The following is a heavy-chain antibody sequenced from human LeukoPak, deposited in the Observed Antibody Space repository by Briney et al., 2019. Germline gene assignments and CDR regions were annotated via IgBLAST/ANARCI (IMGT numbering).Heavy chain of an antibody. J-gene: IGHJ3*02. CDR3: ARSGYSSGWGSAFDI. CDR1: GYSISSGHY. D-gene: IGHD6-19*01. Sequence: SETLSLTCTVSGYSISSGHYWGWIRQPPGKGLEWIGSIYHSGSTYYNPSLKSRVTISVDTSKNQFSLKLSSVTAADTAVYYCARSGYSSGWGSAFDIWGQGTMVTVSS. V-gene: IGHV4-38-2*02. CDR2: IYHSGST.